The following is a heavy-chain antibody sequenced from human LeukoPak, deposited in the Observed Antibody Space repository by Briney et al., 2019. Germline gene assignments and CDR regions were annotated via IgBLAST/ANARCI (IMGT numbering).Heavy chain of an antibody. CDR2: ISWNSGGI. CDR1: GFTFDDYA. Sequence: GRSLRLSCAASGFTFDDYAMHWVRQAPGKGLEWVSGISWNSGGIGYADSVKGRFTISRDNAKNSLYLQMNSLRAEDMALYYCAKAVSYDCSSTSCYFDYWGQGTLVTVSS. D-gene: IGHD2-2*01. V-gene: IGHV3-9*03. CDR3: AKAVSYDCSSTSCYFDY. J-gene: IGHJ4*02.